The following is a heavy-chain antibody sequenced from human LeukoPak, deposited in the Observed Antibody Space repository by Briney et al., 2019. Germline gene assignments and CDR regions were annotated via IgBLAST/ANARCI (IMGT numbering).Heavy chain of an antibody. CDR3: ARGSSDIQLWSRRNYYFDY. CDR1: GFTFSSYG. CDR2: IWYDGSNK. Sequence: PGGSLRLSCAASGFTFSSYGMHWVRQAPGKGLEWVAVIWYDGSNKYYADSVKGRFTISRDNSKNTLYLQMNSLRAEDTAVYYCARGSSDIQLWSRRNYYFDYWGQGTLVTVSS. J-gene: IGHJ4*02. V-gene: IGHV3-33*01. D-gene: IGHD5-18*01.